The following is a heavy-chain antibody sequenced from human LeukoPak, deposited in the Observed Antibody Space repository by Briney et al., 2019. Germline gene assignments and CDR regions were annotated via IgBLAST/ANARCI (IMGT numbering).Heavy chain of an antibody. CDR3: ARNPSWGALDY. D-gene: IGHD2-2*01. V-gene: IGHV3-7*05. CDR1: GFSFSSSY. CDR2: ISPDGSEQ. J-gene: IGHJ4*02. Sequence: GGSLRLSCEASGFSFSSSYMTWVRQAPGKGLEWVAAISPDGSEQFYVDSMKGRFTISRDNAKNSVYLQVNSLRVEDTAMYYCARNPSWGALDYWGRGALVTVSS.